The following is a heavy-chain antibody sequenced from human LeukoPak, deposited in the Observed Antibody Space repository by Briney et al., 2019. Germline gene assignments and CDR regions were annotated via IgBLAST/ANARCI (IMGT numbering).Heavy chain of an antibody. CDR2: INPNSGGT. J-gene: IGHJ6*02. V-gene: IGHV1-2*02. Sequence: ASVKVSCKASRYTFTGYYMHWVRQAPGQGLEWMGWINPNSGGTNYAQKFQGRVTMTRDTSISTAYMELSRLRSDDTAVYYCARLLWFGEFYGMDVWGQGTTVTVSS. CDR3: ARLLWFGEFYGMDV. CDR1: RYTFTGYY. D-gene: IGHD3-10*01.